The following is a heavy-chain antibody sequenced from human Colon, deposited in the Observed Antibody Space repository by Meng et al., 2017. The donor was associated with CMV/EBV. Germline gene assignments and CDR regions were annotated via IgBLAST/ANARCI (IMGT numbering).Heavy chain of an antibody. Sequence: GESLKISCAASGFTFSTYTMTWVRQAPGKGLDWVSAFERTTNNTYYADSVKGRYTISRDNSKNTLYLQMDSLRGEDTAIYYCARGSEYFDFWSSSDWGQGTLVTVSS. CDR3: ARGSEYFDFWSSSD. J-gene: IGHJ4*02. V-gene: IGHV3-23*01. CDR2: FERTTNNT. CDR1: GFTFSTYT. D-gene: IGHD3-3*01.